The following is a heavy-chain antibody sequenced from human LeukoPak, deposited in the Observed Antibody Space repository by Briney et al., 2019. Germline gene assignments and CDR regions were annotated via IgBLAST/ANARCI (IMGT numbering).Heavy chain of an antibody. D-gene: IGHD5-24*01. CDR2: IRTTAEGAKYA. CDR3: EDGIRDAFDY. CDR1: EFSFTDDP. J-gene: IGHJ4*02. Sequence: EGSLRLSFATSEFSFTDDPMNWVRQDPGKGLNWISNIRTTAEGAKYAYYADSVKGRVSISRDDGKNTLYLHMNSLRDDDTFFYQAEDGIRDAFDYWGQGILVTVSS. V-gene: IGHV3-48*02.